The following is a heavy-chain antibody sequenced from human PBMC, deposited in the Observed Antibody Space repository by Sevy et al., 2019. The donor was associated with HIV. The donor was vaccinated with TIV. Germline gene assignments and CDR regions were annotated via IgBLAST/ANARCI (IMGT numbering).Heavy chain of an antibody. CDR2: ISYDGSNK. Sequence: GGSLRLSCAASGFTFSSYAMHWVRQAPGKGREGGAVISYDGSNKYYADSVKGRFTISRDNSKNTLYLQMNSLRAEDTAVYYCARDSTIRSGIAVADAFDIWGQGTMVTVSS. CDR1: GFTFSSYA. D-gene: IGHD6-19*01. J-gene: IGHJ3*02. CDR3: ARDSTIRSGIAVADAFDI. V-gene: IGHV3-30-3*01.